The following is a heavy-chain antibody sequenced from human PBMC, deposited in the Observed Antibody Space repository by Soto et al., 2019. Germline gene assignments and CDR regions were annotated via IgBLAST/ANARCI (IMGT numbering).Heavy chain of an antibody. Sequence: ASVKVSCKASGYTFTSYYMHWVRQAPGQGLEWMGIINPSGGSTSYAQKFQGRVTMTRDTSTSTVYMELSSLRSEDTAVYYCAQTSPGSSSWYVARAEYFQHWGQGTLVTVSS. CDR1: GYTFTSYY. CDR2: INPSGGST. J-gene: IGHJ1*01. V-gene: IGHV1-46*01. CDR3: AQTSPGSSSWYVARAEYFQH. D-gene: IGHD6-13*01.